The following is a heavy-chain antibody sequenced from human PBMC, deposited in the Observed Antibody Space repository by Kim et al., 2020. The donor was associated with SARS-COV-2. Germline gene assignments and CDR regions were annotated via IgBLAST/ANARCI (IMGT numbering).Heavy chain of an antibody. CDR1: GFTFGDYA. CDR3: AKGVRYSSPYGIDY. Sequence: GGSLRLSCAASGFTFGDYAMHWVRQAPGKGLEWVSGISWNSGSIGYADSVKGRFTISRDNAKNSLYLQMNSLRAEDTALYYCAKGVRYSSPYGIDYWGQGTLVTVSS. D-gene: IGHD6-6*01. J-gene: IGHJ4*02. V-gene: IGHV3-9*01. CDR2: ISWNSGSI.